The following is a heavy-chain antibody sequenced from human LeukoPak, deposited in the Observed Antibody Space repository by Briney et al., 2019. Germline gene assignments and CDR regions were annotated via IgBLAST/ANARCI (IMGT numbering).Heavy chain of an antibody. Sequence: GESLKISCQGSGYSFTSYWIGWVRQLPGKGLEWMGSIYPGDSDTKYSPSFQGQVTISADKSISTAYLQWSSLKASDTAMYYCARISTSPHRRNWFDPWGQGTLVTVSS. J-gene: IGHJ5*02. CDR2: IYPGDSDT. V-gene: IGHV5-51*01. CDR1: GYSFTSYW. D-gene: IGHD2-2*01. CDR3: ARISTSPHRRNWFDP.